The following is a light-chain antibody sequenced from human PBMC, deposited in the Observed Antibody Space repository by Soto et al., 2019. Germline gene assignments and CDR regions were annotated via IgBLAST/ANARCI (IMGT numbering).Light chain of an antibody. J-gene: IGKJ1*01. CDR2: WAS. Sequence: DIVMTQSPDSLAVSLGERATINCKSSQSVLYSSNNKNYLAWYQQKPGQPPKLLIYWASTRESGVPDRFSGSGSGTGFTLTISSLQSEDFAVYYCQHYNTWPRTFGQGTKVDIK. V-gene: IGKV4-1*01. CDR1: QSVLYSSNNKNY. CDR3: QHYNTWPRT.